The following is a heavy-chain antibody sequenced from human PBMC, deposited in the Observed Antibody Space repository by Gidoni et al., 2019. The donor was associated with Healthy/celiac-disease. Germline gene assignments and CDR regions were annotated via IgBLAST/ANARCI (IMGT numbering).Heavy chain of an antibody. Sequence: QLQLQESGPGLVKPSETLSLTCTVSGGSISSSSYYWGWIRQPPGKGLEWIGSIYYSGSTYYNPSLKSRVTISVDTSKNQFSLKLSSVTAADTAVYYCASWASTTSRFLYYYYMDVWGKGTTVTVSS. J-gene: IGHJ6*03. V-gene: IGHV4-39*01. D-gene: IGHD3-16*01. CDR3: ASWASTTSRFLYYYYMDV. CDR1: GGSISSSSYY. CDR2: IYYSGST.